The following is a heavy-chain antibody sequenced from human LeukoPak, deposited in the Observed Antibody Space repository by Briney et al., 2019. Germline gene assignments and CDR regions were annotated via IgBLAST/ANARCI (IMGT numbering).Heavy chain of an antibody. Sequence: SETLSLTCTVSGDSIRSYYWSWIRQPPGKGLEWIGYISNSGSTNYNPSLKSRVTMSVDTSKNQFSLKLSSVTAADTAVYYCARDLLNEGNHLDYWGQGTLVTVSS. D-gene: IGHD4-23*01. CDR2: ISNSGST. CDR1: GDSIRSYY. J-gene: IGHJ4*02. V-gene: IGHV4-59*01. CDR3: ARDLLNEGNHLDY.